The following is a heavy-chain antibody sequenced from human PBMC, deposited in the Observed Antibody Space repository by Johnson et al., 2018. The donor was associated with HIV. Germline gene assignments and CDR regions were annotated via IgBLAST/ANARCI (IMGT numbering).Heavy chain of an antibody. Sequence: QVQLVESGGGVVQPGRSLRLSCAASGFTFSNSAMHWVRQAPGKGLEWVAVISYDGDNVYYADSVKGRFTISRDNSKNTLYLQMNSLRVADTAVYYCATLWFGEVSVYDAFDVWGQGTMVTVSS. J-gene: IGHJ3*01. CDR2: ISYDGDNV. D-gene: IGHD3-10*01. CDR3: ATLWFGEVSVYDAFDV. CDR1: GFTFSNSA. V-gene: IGHV3-30-3*01.